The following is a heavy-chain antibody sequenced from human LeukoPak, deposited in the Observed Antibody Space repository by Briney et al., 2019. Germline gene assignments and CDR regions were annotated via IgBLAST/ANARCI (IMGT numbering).Heavy chain of an antibody. CDR3: ARELTYYYDSSGYRPSLYYYYYGMDV. CDR2: IKQDGSEK. Sequence: GGSLRLSCAASGFTFSSYWMSWVRQAPGKGLEGVANIKQDGSEKYYVDSVKGRFTISRDNAKNSLYLQMNSLRADDTAVYYCARELTYYYDSSGYRPSLYYYYYGMDVWGQGTTVTVSS. V-gene: IGHV3-7*01. D-gene: IGHD3-22*01. CDR1: GFTFSSYW. J-gene: IGHJ6*02.